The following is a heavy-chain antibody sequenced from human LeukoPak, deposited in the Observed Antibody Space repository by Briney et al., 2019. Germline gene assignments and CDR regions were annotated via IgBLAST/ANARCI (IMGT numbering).Heavy chain of an antibody. CDR3: ARWGVVDHFDY. CDR1: GFTFDDYA. D-gene: IGHD2-2*01. J-gene: IGHJ4*02. CDR2: ISYDGSNK. V-gene: IGHV3-30*04. Sequence: GRSLRLSCAASGFTFDDYAMHWVRQAPGKGLEWVAVISYDGSNKYYADSVKGRFTISRDNSKNTLYLQMNSLRAEDTAVYYCARWGVVDHFDYWGQGTLVTVSS.